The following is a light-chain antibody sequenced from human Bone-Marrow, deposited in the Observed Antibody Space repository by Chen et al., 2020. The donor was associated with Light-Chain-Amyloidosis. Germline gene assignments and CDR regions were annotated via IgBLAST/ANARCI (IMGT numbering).Light chain of an antibody. CDR3: SSYTITNTLV. J-gene: IGLJ1*01. CDR1: SIDVGGVNH. CDR2: EAT. V-gene: IGLV2-14*01. Sequence: ALTQPASVSGSPGQSITISCTGTSIDVGGVNHGSWDQQHPDKAPKLMIYEATNRPSWVPARFSGSKSDNPASLTISGLQTEDEADYFCSSYTITNTLVFGSGTRVTVL.